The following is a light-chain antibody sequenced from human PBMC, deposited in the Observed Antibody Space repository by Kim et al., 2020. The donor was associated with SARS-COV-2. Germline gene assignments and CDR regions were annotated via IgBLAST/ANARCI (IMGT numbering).Light chain of an antibody. CDR2: GAS. CDR3: QKYNSAPWT. J-gene: IGKJ1*01. CDR1: QGINRD. V-gene: IGKV1-27*01. Sequence: DIQMTQSPSSLSASVGDGVTITCRASQGINRDLAWYQQRPGKVPKLLIYGASTVQSGVPSRFSGSGSGTDFTLTISSLQPEDVATYYCQKYNSAPWTFGQGTKVDIK.